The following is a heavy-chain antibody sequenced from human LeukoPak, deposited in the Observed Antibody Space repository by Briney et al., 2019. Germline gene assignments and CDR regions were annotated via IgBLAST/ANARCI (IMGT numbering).Heavy chain of an antibody. V-gene: IGHV3-9*01. J-gene: IGHJ4*02. CDR1: GFTFDDYA. CDR3: AKGRAVAATYYFDY. CDR2: ISWNSGSI. D-gene: IGHD6-19*01. Sequence: GGSLRLSCAASGFTFDDYAMHWVRQAPGKGLEWVSGISWNSGSIGYADSVKGRFTISRDNAKNSLYLQMNSLRAEDTAVYYCAKGRAVAATYYFDYWGQGTLVTVSS.